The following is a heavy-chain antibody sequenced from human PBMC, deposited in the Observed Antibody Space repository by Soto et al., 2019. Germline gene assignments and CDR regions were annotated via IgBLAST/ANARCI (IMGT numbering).Heavy chain of an antibody. V-gene: IGHV5-51*01. CDR2: IYPGDSDT. CDR3: ARGSTAYYFDY. D-gene: IGHD2-21*02. Sequence: PGESLKISCKGSGYSFTTYWIGWVRQMPGKGLEWMGMIYPGDSDTRHSPSFQGQVTISADKSITTAYLQWSSLKASDTAIYYCARGSTAYYFDYWGQGTQVTVSS. J-gene: IGHJ4*02. CDR1: GYSFTTYW.